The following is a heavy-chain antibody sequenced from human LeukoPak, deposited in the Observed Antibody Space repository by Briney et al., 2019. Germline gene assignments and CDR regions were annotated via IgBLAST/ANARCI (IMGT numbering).Heavy chain of an antibody. CDR2: ITDNGLSI. CDR1: GFTFKNYH. Sequence: GGSLRLSCAASGFTFKNYHMNWVRQVPGKGPEWVSSITDNGLSIYYADSVKGRFTISRDNAENSLYLQMDSLRAEDTAVYCCAREAVSGSSYFDYWGLGTLVTASS. D-gene: IGHD6-19*01. J-gene: IGHJ4*02. CDR3: AREAVSGSSYFDY. V-gene: IGHV3-21*01.